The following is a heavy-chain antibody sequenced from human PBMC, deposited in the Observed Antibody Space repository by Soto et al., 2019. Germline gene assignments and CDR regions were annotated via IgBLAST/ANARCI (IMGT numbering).Heavy chain of an antibody. CDR2: IKQDGSEK. Sequence: EVQLVESGGGLVQPGGSLRLSCAASGFTFSSYWMSWVRQAPGKGLEWVANIKQDGSEKYYVDSVKGRFTISRDNAKNSLYLQMNSLRAEDTAVYYCARDSAQGQDIVVVPAAIVLDYWGQGTLVTVSS. CDR3: ARDSAQGQDIVVVPAAIVLDY. J-gene: IGHJ4*02. V-gene: IGHV3-7*01. CDR1: GFTFSSYW. D-gene: IGHD2-2*02.